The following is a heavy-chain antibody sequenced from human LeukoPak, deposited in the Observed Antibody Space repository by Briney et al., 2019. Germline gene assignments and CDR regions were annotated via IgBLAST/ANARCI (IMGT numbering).Heavy chain of an antibody. CDR1: GFTFSSFW. V-gene: IGHV3-74*01. Sequence: PGGSLRLSCAASGFTFSSFWMHWVRQAPGKGLVWVSRINSVGSSTSYADSVKGRFTISRDNAKNTLYLQMNSLRAEDTAVYYCTRLLPSSHHFFDSWGQGTLVTVS. CDR3: TRLLPSSHHFFDS. J-gene: IGHJ4*02. D-gene: IGHD6-6*01. CDR2: INSVGSST.